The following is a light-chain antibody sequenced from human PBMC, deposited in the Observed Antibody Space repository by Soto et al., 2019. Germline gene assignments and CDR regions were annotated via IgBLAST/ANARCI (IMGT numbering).Light chain of an antibody. CDR2: KDN. V-gene: IGLV3-25*03. Sequence: SYELTQPPSVSVSPGQTARIPCSGDALAKQYAYWYQQKPGHAPVLVIYKDNERPSGIPERFSGSSSGTTVTLTISGVQAEDEADYYCQSADISGPYVFGIGTKLTVL. CDR3: QSADISGPYV. J-gene: IGLJ1*01. CDR1: ALAKQY.